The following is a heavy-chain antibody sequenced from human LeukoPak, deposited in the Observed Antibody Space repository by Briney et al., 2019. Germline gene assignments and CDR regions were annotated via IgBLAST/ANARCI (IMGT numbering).Heavy chain of an antibody. CDR1: GFTVSSNY. D-gene: IGHD5-12*01. CDR2: IYSGGST. CDR3: AKDRRGGYDFGYYYYYMDV. V-gene: IGHV3-66*01. Sequence: PGGSLRLSCAASGFTVSSNYMSWVRQAPGKGLEWVSVIYSGGSTYYADSVKGRFTISRDNSKNTLYLQMNSLRAEDTAVYYCAKDRRGGYDFGYYYYYMDVWGKGTTVPIS. J-gene: IGHJ6*03.